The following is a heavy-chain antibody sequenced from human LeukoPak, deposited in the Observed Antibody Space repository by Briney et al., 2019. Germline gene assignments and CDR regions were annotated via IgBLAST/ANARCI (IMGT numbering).Heavy chain of an antibody. CDR2: INHSGST. CDR1: GGSFSGYY. V-gene: IGHV4-34*01. J-gene: IGHJ4*02. CDR3: ARRNDFWSGYPFDY. D-gene: IGHD3-3*01. Sequence: SETLSLTCAVYGGSFSGYYWSWTRQPPGKGLEWIGEINHSGSTNYNPSLKSRVTISVDTSKNQFSLKLSSVTAADTAVYYCARRNDFWSGYPFDYWGQGTLVTVSS.